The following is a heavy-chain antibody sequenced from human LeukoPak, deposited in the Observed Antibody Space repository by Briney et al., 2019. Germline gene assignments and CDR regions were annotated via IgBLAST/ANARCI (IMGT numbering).Heavy chain of an antibody. J-gene: IGHJ6*02. CDR3: AAMVRGVRVNYYYYYGMDV. Sequence: GGSLRLSCAASGFTFSSYAMSWVRQAPGKGLEWVSGISWNSGSIGYADSVKGRFTISRDNAKNSLYLQMNSLRAEDTALYYCAAMVRGVRVNYYYYYGMDVWGQGTTVTVSS. CDR2: ISWNSGSI. CDR1: GFTFSSYA. D-gene: IGHD3-10*01. V-gene: IGHV3-9*01.